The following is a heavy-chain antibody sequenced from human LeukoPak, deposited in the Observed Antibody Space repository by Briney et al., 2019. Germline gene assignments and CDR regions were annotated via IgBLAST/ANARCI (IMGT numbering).Heavy chain of an antibody. CDR1: GFTFRSDS. CDR2: IGSRNTI. V-gene: IGHV3-48*01. Sequence: PGGSLRLSCAASGFTFRSDSMNRVSQAPGKGLEWVSYIGSRNTIYYADSVKGRFTISRDNAKNSLYLQMNSLRAEDTAVYYCARDSWSAYYDNTDWKIDYWGQGTLVTVSS. J-gene: IGHJ4*02. D-gene: IGHD3-22*01. CDR3: ARDSWSAYYDNTDWKIDY.